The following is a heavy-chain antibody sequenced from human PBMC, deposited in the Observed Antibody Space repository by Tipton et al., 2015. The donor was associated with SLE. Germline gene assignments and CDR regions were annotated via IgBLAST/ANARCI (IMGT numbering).Heavy chain of an antibody. CDR1: GASISSTDHY. J-gene: IGHJ4*02. D-gene: IGHD6-19*01. V-gene: IGHV4-61*02. CDR3: TRDVLGWFLSDS. CDR2: THPTGHT. Sequence: LRLSCTVSGASISSTDHYWSWIRQPAGRGLEWIGRTHPTGHTNYNPSLESRAAISLDTSTNQISLELHSVTAADTAVYYCTRDVLGWFLSDSWGQGILVTVSS.